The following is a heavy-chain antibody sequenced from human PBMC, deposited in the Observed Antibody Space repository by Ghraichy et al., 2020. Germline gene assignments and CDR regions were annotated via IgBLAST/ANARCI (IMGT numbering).Heavy chain of an antibody. CDR2: IYYSGST. J-gene: IGHJ4*02. V-gene: IGHV4-59*01. CDR1: GGSISSYY. CDR3: ARLAVTTVTTWADY. Sequence: SETLSLTCTVSGGSISSYYWSWIRQPPGKGLEWIGYIYYSGSTNYNPSLKSRVTISVDTSKNQFSLKLSSVTAADTAVYYCARLAVTTVTTWADYWGQGTVVTVSS. D-gene: IGHD4-17*01.